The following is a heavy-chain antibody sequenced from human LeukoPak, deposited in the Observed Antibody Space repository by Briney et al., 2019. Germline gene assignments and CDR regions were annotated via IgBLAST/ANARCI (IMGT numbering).Heavy chain of an antibody. CDR3: ARDLGYFDY. V-gene: IGHV3-30-3*01. Sequence: GGSLRLSCAASGFTFSSYAMHWVREAPGKGLEWVAVISYDGSNKYYAGSVKGRFTISRDNSKNTLYLQMNSLRAEDTAVYYCARDLGYFDYWGQGTLVTVSS. CDR1: GFTFSSYA. J-gene: IGHJ4*02. CDR2: ISYDGSNK.